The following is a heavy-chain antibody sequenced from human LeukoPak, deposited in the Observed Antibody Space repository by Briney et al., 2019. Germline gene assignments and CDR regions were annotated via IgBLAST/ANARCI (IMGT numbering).Heavy chain of an antibody. J-gene: IGHJ4*02. Sequence: ASVKVSCKASGGTFSSYAISWVRQAPGQGLEWMGRIIPILGIANYAQKFQGRVTITADKSTSTAYMELSSLRSEDTAVYYCARAGGWSPGVGHYWGQGTLVTVSS. CDR1: GGTFSSYA. D-gene: IGHD6-19*01. CDR2: IIPILGIA. CDR3: ARAGGWSPGVGHY. V-gene: IGHV1-69*04.